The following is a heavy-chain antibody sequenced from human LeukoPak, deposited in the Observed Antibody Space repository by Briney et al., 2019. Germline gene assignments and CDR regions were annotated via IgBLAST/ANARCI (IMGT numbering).Heavy chain of an antibody. CDR1: GGTFSSYA. D-gene: IGHD3-3*01. CDR3: ARDQPSVAYDFWSGYYADNWFDP. V-gene: IGHV1-69*01. Sequence: SVKVSCKASGGTFSSYAISWVRQAPGQGFGWMGGFFPTFGPATYAQKFQGRVTITADESTSTAYMELSSLRSEDTAVYYCARDQPSVAYDFWSGYYADNWFDPWGQGTLVTVSS. J-gene: IGHJ5*02. CDR2: FFPTFGPA.